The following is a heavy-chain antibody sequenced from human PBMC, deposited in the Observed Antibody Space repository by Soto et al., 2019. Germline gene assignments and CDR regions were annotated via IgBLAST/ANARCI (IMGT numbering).Heavy chain of an antibody. CDR3: ASAQYSRLAVAGLN. CDR2: ISGSGGST. J-gene: IGHJ4*02. V-gene: IGHV3-23*01. D-gene: IGHD6-19*01. Sequence: GGSLRLSCAASGFTFSSYAMSWVRQAPGKGLEWVSAISGSGGSTYYADSVKGRFTISRDNSKNTLYLQMNSLRAEDTAVYYCASAQYSRLAVAGLNWGQGTLVTVSS. CDR1: GFTFSSYA.